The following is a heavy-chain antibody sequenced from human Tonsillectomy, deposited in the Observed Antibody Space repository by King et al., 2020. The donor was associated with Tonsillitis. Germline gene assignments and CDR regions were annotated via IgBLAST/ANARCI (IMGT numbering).Heavy chain of an antibody. Sequence: VQLVESGGGLVQPGGSLRLSYAASGFTFSNFAMSWVRQAPGKGLEWVSSISLNSGRTNYADSVKGRFTISGDISKSTLFLQMDSVRVEDTAVYYCTRDPGGPFDYWGQGTLVTVSS. D-gene: IGHD3-10*01. CDR2: ISLNSGRT. CDR3: TRDPGGPFDY. CDR1: GFTFSNFA. J-gene: IGHJ4*02. V-gene: IGHV3-23*04.